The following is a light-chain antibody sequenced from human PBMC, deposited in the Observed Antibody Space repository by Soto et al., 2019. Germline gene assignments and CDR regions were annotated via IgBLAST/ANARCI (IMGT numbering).Light chain of an antibody. CDR1: QSVSSS. J-gene: IGKJ2*01. CDR3: QQRSNWYT. Sequence: EIVLTQSPATLSLSPGERATLSCRASQSVSSSLAWYQQKPGQAPRLLIYDASNRATGIPARFSGGGSGTAFPLTISSLEPDDFSVYYCQQRSNWYTFGQGTKLQS. CDR2: DAS. V-gene: IGKV3-11*01.